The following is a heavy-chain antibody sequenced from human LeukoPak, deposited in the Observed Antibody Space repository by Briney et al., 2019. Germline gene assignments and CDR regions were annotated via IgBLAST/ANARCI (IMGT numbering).Heavy chain of an antibody. D-gene: IGHD6-19*01. CDR2: IYYSGST. Sequence: PSETPSLTCTVSGGSISSYHWSWIRQPPGKGLEWIGYIYYSGSTNYNPSLKSRVTISVDTSKNQFSLNLSSVTAADTAVYYCARDLLSTAGYFDYWGQGTLVTVSS. CDR1: GGSISSYH. V-gene: IGHV4-59*01. CDR3: ARDLLSTAGYFDY. J-gene: IGHJ4*02.